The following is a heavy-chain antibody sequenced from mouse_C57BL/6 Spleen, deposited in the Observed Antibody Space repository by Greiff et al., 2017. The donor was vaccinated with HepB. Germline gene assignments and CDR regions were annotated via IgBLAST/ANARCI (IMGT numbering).Heavy chain of an antibody. J-gene: IGHJ2*01. Sequence: QVQLQQPGAELVRPGTSVKLSCKASGYTFTSYWMHWVKQRPGQGLEWIGVIDPSDSYTNYNHKFKGKATLTVDTSSSTAYMQLSSLTSEDSAVYYCARRYGSLFDYWGQGTTLTVSS. D-gene: IGHD1-1*01. V-gene: IGHV1-59*01. CDR2: IDPSDSYT. CDR3: ARRYGSLFDY. CDR1: GYTFTSYW.